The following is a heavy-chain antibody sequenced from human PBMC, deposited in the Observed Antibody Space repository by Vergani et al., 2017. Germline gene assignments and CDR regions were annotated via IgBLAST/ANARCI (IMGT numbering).Heavy chain of an antibody. CDR2: ISGSGGST. J-gene: IGHJ4*02. CDR3: AKDLGSYGSESYHPYDY. CDR1: GFTFSSYA. Sequence: EVQLLESGGGLVQPGGSLRLSCAASGFTFSSYAMSWVRQAPGKGLEWVSAISGSGGSTYYADSVKGRFTISRDNSKNTLYLQMNSLRAEDTAVYYCAKDLGSYGSESYHPYDYWGQGTLVTVSS. D-gene: IGHD3-10*01. V-gene: IGHV3-23*01.